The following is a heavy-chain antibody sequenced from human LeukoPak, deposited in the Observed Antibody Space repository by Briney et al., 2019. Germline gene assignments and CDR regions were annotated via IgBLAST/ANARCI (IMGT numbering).Heavy chain of an antibody. J-gene: IGHJ6*03. V-gene: IGHV1-8*01. CDR2: MNPNSGNT. Sequence: ASVKVSCKASGYTFTSYDINWVRQATGQGLEWMGWMNPNSGNTGYAQKFQGRVTMTRNTSISTTYMELSSLRSADTAIYYCAMLVGAITNYYYYMGVWGKGTTVTISS. D-gene: IGHD1-26*01. CDR1: GYTFTSYD. CDR3: AMLVGAITNYYYYMGV.